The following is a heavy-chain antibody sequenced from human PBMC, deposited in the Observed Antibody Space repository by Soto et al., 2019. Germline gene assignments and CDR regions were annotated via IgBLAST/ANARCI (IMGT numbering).Heavy chain of an antibody. V-gene: IGHV4-39*01. CDR1: GGSISSSSYY. CDR3: ARRGSRQWLPTPDY. D-gene: IGHD6-19*01. J-gene: IGHJ4*02. Sequence: SETLSLTCTVSGGSISSSSYYWGWIRQPPGKGLEWIGSIYYSGSTYYNPSLKSRVTISVDTSKNQFSLKLSSVTAADTAVYYCARRGSRQWLPTPDYWGQGTLVTVSS. CDR2: IYYSGST.